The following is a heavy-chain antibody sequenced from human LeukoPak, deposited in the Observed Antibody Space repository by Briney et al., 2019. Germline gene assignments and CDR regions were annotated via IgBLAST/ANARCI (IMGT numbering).Heavy chain of an antibody. D-gene: IGHD3-9*01. CDR3: ARHAAYYDILTGYYPHNWFDP. CDR2: IYYSGST. CDR1: GGSISSYY. J-gene: IGHJ5*02. Sequence: PSETLSLTCTVSGGSISSYYWSWIRQPPGKGLEWIGYIYYSGSTNYNPSLKSRVTISVDTSKNQFSLKLSSVTAADTAVYYCARHAAYYDILTGYYPHNWFDPWGQGTLVTVSS. V-gene: IGHV4-59*08.